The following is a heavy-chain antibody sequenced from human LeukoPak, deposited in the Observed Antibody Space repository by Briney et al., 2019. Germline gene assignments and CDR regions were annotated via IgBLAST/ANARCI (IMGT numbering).Heavy chain of an antibody. D-gene: IGHD6-19*01. V-gene: IGHV4-59*01. J-gene: IGHJ3*02. CDR2: IYYSGST. CDR3: ARQAVEGSFDI. Sequence: ASETLSLTCTVSGGSISSYYWSWIRQPPGKGLEWIGYIYYSGSTNYNPSLKSRVTISVDTSKNQFSLKLSSVTAADTAVYYCARQAVEGSFDIWGQGTMVTVSS. CDR1: GGSISSYY.